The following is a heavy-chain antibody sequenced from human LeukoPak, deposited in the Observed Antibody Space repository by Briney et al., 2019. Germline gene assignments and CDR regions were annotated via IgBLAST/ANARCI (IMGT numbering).Heavy chain of an antibody. V-gene: IGHV3-21*01. D-gene: IGHD2-2*01. CDR1: GFAFSYYT. CDR3: ARASRPNYYYYYMDV. Sequence: GGSLRLSCAASGFAFSYYTMNWVRQAPGKGLEWVSSISSSSSYIYYADSMKGRFTISRDNAKNTLYLQMNSLRAEDTAVYYCARASRPNYYYYYMDVWGKGTTVTVSS. CDR2: ISSSSSYI. J-gene: IGHJ6*03.